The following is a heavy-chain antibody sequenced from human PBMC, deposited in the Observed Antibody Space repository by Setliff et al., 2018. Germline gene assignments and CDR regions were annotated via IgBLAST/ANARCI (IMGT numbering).Heavy chain of an antibody. Sequence: SETLSLTCAVYSGSFSGYYWSWIRQPPGKGLEWIGEINHSGSTNYNPSLKSRVTISVDKSTNQFSLKLNSVTAADTAVYYCVRTDYSDGRYSMDVWGKGTTVTVSS. CDR3: VRTDYSDGRYSMDV. V-gene: IGHV4-34*01. D-gene: IGHD6-19*01. CDR2: INHSGST. J-gene: IGHJ6*03. CDR1: SGSFSGYY.